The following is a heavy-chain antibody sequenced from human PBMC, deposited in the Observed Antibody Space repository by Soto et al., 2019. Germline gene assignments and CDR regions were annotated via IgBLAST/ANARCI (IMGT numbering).Heavy chain of an antibody. D-gene: IGHD2-2*01. Sequence: LRLSCTASGFNFRTSWMSWVRQAPGKGLEWVANIKQDGSEKYYVDSLKGRFTISRDNAKNSLYLQMNSLRAEDTAVYYCARDLYQLPTMSYFYYGMDVWGQGTTVTVSS. CDR2: IKQDGSEK. J-gene: IGHJ6*02. CDR3: ARDLYQLPTMSYFYYGMDV. V-gene: IGHV3-7*03. CDR1: GFNFRTSW.